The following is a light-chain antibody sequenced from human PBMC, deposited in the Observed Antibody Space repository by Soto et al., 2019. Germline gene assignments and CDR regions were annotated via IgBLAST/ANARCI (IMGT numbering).Light chain of an antibody. CDR2: DVS. CDR1: QSLTNKF. V-gene: IGKV3D-20*01. J-gene: IGKJ4*01. CDR3: QRFDNSPS. Sequence: EIVLTQSPATLSLSPGERVTLSCGASQSLTNKFLAWYQPRPGLAPKLLIFDVSTRATGIPDRFSGSRSGTDFTLTLSRLEPEDFAWYYGQRFDNSPSFGAGTKVEFK.